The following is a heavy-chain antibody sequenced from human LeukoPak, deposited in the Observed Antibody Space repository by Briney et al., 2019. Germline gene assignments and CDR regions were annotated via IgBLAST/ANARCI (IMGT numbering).Heavy chain of an antibody. Sequence: GGSLRLSCAASGFTFSHYGVHWVRQAPGKGLEWVSSISSSSSYIYYADSVKGRFTISRDNAKNSLNLQMNSLRAEDTALYYCARFFLWGYGSGSYSHHYGMDVWGQGTTVTVSS. V-gene: IGHV3-21*01. D-gene: IGHD3-10*01. J-gene: IGHJ6*02. CDR3: ARFFLWGYGSGSYSHHYGMDV. CDR1: GFTFSHYG. CDR2: ISSSSSYI.